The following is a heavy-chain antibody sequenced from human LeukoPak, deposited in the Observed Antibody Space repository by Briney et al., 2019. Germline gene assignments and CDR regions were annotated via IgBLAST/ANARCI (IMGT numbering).Heavy chain of an antibody. Sequence: GGSLSLSCEGSGFPFSNYWMGWVRQAPGKGLQWVANIKTDGSEKYYVDSVKGRFTISRDNAKNSLYLQMNSLRAEDTAVHYCATYSSLNRREFQYWGQGTLLTVSS. CDR3: ATYSSLNRREFQY. CDR2: IKTDGSEK. V-gene: IGHV3-7*01. D-gene: IGHD3-22*01. J-gene: IGHJ1*01. CDR1: GFPFSNYW.